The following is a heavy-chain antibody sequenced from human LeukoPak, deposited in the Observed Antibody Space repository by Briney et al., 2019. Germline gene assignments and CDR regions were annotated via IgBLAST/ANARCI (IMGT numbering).Heavy chain of an antibody. CDR2: IIPILGIA. CDR3: IVWSGYYGGLAEYFQH. Sequence: SVKVSCKASGGTFSSYAISWVRQAPGQGLEWMGRIIPILGIANYAQKFQGRVTITADKSTSTAYMELSSLRSEDTAVYYCIVWSGYYGGLAEYFQHWGLGTLVTVSS. J-gene: IGHJ1*01. D-gene: IGHD3-3*01. CDR1: GGTFSSYA. V-gene: IGHV1-69*04.